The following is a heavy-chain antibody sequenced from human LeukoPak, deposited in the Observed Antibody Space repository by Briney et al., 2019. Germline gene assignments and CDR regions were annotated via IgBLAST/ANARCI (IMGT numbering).Heavy chain of an antibody. CDR2: IYYSGST. V-gene: IGHV4-59*01. CDR3: ARGVGATVGYYYYGMDV. J-gene: IGHJ6*02. D-gene: IGHD1-26*01. CDR1: GGSISSYY. Sequence: SETLSLTCTVSGGSISSYYWSWIRQPPGKGLEWIGYIYYSGSTNYNPSLKRRVTISVDTSKNQFSLKLSSVTAADTAVYYCARGVGATVGYYYYGMDVWGQGTTVTVSS.